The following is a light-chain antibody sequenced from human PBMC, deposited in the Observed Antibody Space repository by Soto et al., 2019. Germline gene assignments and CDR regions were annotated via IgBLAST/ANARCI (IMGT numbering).Light chain of an antibody. CDR2: DAS. V-gene: IGKV1-33*01. CDR1: QSISSW. Sequence: DLQMTQSPSSLSSSVGDRVTITCRASQSISSWLAWYQQEPGKAPKLLIYDASNLETGVPSRFSGSGSGTDFTFTISSLQPEDIATYYCQQYDNLPLTFGGGTKVDIK. CDR3: QQYDNLPLT. J-gene: IGKJ4*01.